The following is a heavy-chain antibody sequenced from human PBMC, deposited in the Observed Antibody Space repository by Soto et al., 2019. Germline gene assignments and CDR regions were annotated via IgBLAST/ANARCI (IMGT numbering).Heavy chain of an antibody. CDR2: ISSSSGSI. Sequence: EVQLVESGGGLVKPGGSLRLSCAASGFTFSSYSMNWVRQAPGKGLEWVSSISSSSGSIYYQDSVKGRFTISGDNAKNSLYLQMNSLRAEDTAVYYCAELHSSTINIWGQGTMVTVSS. CDR1: GFTFSSYS. D-gene: IGHD1-26*01. V-gene: IGHV3-21*01. J-gene: IGHJ3*02. CDR3: AELHSSTINI.